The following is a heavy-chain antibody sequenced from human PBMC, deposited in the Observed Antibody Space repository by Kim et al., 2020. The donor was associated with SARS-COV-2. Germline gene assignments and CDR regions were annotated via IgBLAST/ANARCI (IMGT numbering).Heavy chain of an antibody. D-gene: IGHD6-6*01. Sequence: GGSLRLSCAASGFTVSSNYMSWVRQAPGKGLEWVSVIYSGGSTYYADSVKGRFTISRDNSKNTLYLQMNSLRAEDTAVYYCARVGSSSPNWFDPWGQGTLVTVSS. V-gene: IGHV3-53*01. CDR2: IYSGGST. CDR3: ARVGSSSPNWFDP. CDR1: GFTVSSNY. J-gene: IGHJ5*02.